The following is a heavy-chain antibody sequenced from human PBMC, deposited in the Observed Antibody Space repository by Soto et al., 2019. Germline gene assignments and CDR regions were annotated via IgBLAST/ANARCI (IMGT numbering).Heavy chain of an antibody. CDR2: IIPIFGTA. CDR3: ARARLPYDILTGYHPPYYYYGMDV. V-gene: IGHV1-69*13. Sequence: ASVNVSCKASGGTFSSYAISWVRQAPGQGLEWMGGIIPIFGTANYAQKLQGRVTITADESTSTAYMELSSLRSEDTAVYYCARARLPYDILTGYHPPYYYYGMDVWGQGTTVTVSS. J-gene: IGHJ6*02. CDR1: GGTFSSYA. D-gene: IGHD3-9*01.